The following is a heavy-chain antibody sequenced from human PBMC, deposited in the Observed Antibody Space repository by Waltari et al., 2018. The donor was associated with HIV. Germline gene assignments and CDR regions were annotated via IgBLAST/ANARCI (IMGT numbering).Heavy chain of an antibody. V-gene: IGHV4-4*07. J-gene: IGHJ3*02. Sequence: QVQLQESGPGLVKASETLSLTCTVSGGSISSYYWSWIRQPAGKGLEWIGRIYTSGSTNDNSSLKGRVTMSIDTAKNQFFLKLSSVTAADTAVYYCAREYCSSTSCSPNGRLGAFDIWGQGTMVTVSS. CDR2: IYTSGST. D-gene: IGHD2-2*01. CDR3: AREYCSSTSCSPNGRLGAFDI. CDR1: GGSISSYY.